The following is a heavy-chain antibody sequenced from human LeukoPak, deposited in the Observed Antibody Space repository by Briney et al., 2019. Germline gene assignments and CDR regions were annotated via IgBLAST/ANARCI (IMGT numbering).Heavy chain of an antibody. V-gene: IGHV4-34*01. CDR1: GGSFSGYY. CDR2: INHSGST. D-gene: IGHD2-15*01. Sequence: SETLSLTCAVYGGSFSGYYWSWIRQPPGKGLEWIGEINHSGSTNYNPSLKGRVTISVDTSKNQFSLKLSSVTAADTAVYYCARGQPDCSGGSCSNWFDPWGQGTLVTASS. J-gene: IGHJ5*02. CDR3: ARGQPDCSGGSCSNWFDP.